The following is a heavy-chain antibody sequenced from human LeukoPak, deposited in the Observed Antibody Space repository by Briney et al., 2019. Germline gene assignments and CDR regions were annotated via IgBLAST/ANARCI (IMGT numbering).Heavy chain of an antibody. CDR2: ITRSGGNT. CDR3: AREGIVGVITD. Sequence: GGSLRLSCAASGFSFSSYAMSWVRQAPEKGLEWVSAITRSGGNTYFTDSMKGRFTISRDTSKKTLYLQMSSLRAEDTAIYYCAREGIVGVITDWGQGTLVTVSS. J-gene: IGHJ4*02. D-gene: IGHD1-26*01. CDR1: GFSFSSYA. V-gene: IGHV3-23*01.